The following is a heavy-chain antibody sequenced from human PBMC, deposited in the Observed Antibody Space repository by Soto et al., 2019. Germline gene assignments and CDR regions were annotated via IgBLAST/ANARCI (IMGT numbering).Heavy chain of an antibody. CDR1: SGPSSSHN. CDR2: VYSTWGT. CDR3: VRQGIGNLHGLVDV. Sequence: QVQLQQSGPGLVKPSETLSLTCSVSSGPSSSHNWGWIRQPPGRGLEWIGYVYSTWGTSYNPSLKSRVTISADTSTNHISLTRTSVTAADTAVYYCVRQGIGNLHGLVDVWGQGTTVRVSS. D-gene: IGHD1-1*01. J-gene: IGHJ6*02. V-gene: IGHV4-59*08.